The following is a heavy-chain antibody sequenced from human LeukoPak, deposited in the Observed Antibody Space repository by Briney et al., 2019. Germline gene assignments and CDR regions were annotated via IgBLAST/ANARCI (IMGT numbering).Heavy chain of an antibody. V-gene: IGHV3-15*01. Sequence: GGSLRLSCAASGFTFSNAWMSWVRQAPGKGLEWVGRIKSKTDGGTTDYAAPVKGRFTISRDDSKNTLYLQMNSLKTEDTAVYYCTTDYGSGSYSAPFDYWGQGTLVTVSS. CDR2: IKSKTDGGTT. CDR3: TTDYGSGSYSAPFDY. D-gene: IGHD3-10*01. CDR1: GFTFSNAW. J-gene: IGHJ4*02.